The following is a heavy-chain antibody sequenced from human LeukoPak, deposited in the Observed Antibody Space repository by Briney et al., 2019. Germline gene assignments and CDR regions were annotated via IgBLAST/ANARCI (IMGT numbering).Heavy chain of an antibody. CDR2: ISGSGGST. D-gene: IGHD3-16*01. V-gene: IGHV3-23*01. Sequence: GGSLRLSCAASGFTFSSYAMSWVRQAPGKGLEWVSAISGSGGSTYYADSVKGRFTISRDNSKNTLYLQMNSLRAEDTAVYYCAKRILRGGESHYFDYWGQGTLVTVSS. CDR3: AKRILRGGESHYFDY. J-gene: IGHJ4*02. CDR1: GFTFSSYA.